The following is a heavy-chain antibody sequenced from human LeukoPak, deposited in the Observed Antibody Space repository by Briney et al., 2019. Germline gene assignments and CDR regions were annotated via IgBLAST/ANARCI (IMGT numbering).Heavy chain of an antibody. CDR1: GYTFTSYA. CDR3: ARDGGGGYDL. J-gene: IGHJ5*02. V-gene: IGHV1-3*01. D-gene: IGHD5-12*01. Sequence: ASVKVSCKAVGYTFTSYAIHWVRQAPGQRLAWMGWINAADGNTKYSQKFQGRVTIIRGTSARTAYMELSSLRSEDTAVYYCARDGGGGYDLWGQGTLVTVSS. CDR2: INAADGNT.